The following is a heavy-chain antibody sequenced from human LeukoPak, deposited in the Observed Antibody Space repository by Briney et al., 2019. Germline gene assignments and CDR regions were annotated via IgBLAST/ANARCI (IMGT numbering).Heavy chain of an antibody. J-gene: IGHJ4*02. CDR2: IRTKAYGGTT. CDR3: SRGVKGADY. CDR1: GFNFGDYV. Sequence: GGSLRLSCTASGFNFGDYVMSWFRQAPGKGLGWVGFIRTKAYGGTTENAASVKGRFTISRDDSKSIAYLQMNSLKTEDTAVYYCSRGVKGADYWGQGTLVTVSS. V-gene: IGHV3-49*03. D-gene: IGHD3-16*01.